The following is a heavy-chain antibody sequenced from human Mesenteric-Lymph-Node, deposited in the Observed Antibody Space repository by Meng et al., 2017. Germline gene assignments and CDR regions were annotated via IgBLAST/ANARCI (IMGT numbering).Heavy chain of an antibody. J-gene: IGHJ3*02. Sequence: GESLKISCAASGFTFSSYAMSWVRQAPGKGLEWVSAISGSGGSTYYADSVKGRFTISRDNSKNTPYLQMNSLRAEDTAVYYCANLRGNSPEDAFDIWGQGTMVTVSS. CDR3: ANLRGNSPEDAFDI. D-gene: IGHD1-7*01. CDR2: ISGSGGST. CDR1: GFTFSSYA. V-gene: IGHV3-23*01.